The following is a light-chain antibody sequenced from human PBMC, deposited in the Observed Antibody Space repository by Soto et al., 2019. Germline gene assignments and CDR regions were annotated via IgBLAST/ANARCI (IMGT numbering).Light chain of an antibody. CDR3: EAWDDSLYGAV. Sequence: QSVLTQPPAASGTPGQRVTISCSGSSSNIGTNTVNWYQQLPGTAPKLLIYSNDLLPSGVPDRFSGSKSGTSASLAISGLQSEDEDDSYCEAWDDSLYGAVFGGGTKVTVL. V-gene: IGLV1-44*01. J-gene: IGLJ2*01. CDR2: SND. CDR1: SSNIGTNT.